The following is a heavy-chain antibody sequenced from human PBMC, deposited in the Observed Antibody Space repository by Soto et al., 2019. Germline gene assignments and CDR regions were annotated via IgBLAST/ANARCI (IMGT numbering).Heavy chain of an antibody. CDR3: ARERYSSGWYNYFDP. J-gene: IGHJ5*02. Sequence: QVQLQESGPGLVKASETLSLTCTVSGGSISSYYWNWFRQSPGKGLEWIGNIHYSGRTNYNPSLKSRVPISVDTAVNHFSLELSSVTAADTAVYYCARERYSSGWYNYFDPWGQGTLVTVSS. V-gene: IGHV4-59*01. CDR1: GGSISSYY. CDR2: IHYSGRT. D-gene: IGHD6-19*01.